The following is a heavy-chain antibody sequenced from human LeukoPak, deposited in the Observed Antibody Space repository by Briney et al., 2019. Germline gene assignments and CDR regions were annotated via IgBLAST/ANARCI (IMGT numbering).Heavy chain of an antibody. V-gene: IGHV3-7*01. D-gene: IGHD5-24*01. Sequence: GGSLRLSCAASGFTFSNAWMSWVRQAPGKGLEWVANINEDGSETWYVDSVRGRFTISRDNARNSLYLQMSSLRDDGTAVYYCTRDRGWQQFDYWGQGTLVTVSS. CDR3: TRDRGWQQFDY. CDR2: INEDGSET. J-gene: IGHJ4*02. CDR1: GFTFSNAW.